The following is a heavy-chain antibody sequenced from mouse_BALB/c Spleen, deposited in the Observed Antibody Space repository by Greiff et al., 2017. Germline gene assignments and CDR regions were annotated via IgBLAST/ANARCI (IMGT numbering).Heavy chain of an antibody. CDR2: INPSNGGT. CDR3: TRLRAY. CDR1: GYTFTSYY. V-gene: IGHV1S81*02. J-gene: IGHJ3*01. Sequence: QVHVKQSGAELVKPGASVKLSCKASGYTFTSYYMYWVKQRPGQGLEWIGEINPSNGGTNFNEKFKSKATLTVDKSSSTAYMQLSSLTSEDSAVYYCTRLRAYWGQGTLVTVSA.